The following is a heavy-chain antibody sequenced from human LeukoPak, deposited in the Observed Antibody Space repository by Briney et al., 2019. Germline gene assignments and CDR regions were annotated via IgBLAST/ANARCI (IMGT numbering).Heavy chain of an antibody. CDR3: ARGRAVTTGYGMDV. CDR2: IYHSGST. CDR1: GGSISSSNW. D-gene: IGHD4-11*01. V-gene: IGHV4-4*02. Sequence: SETLSLTCAVSGGSISSSNWWNWVRQPPGKGLEWIGEIYHSGSTNYNPSVKSRVTISVDKSTNQFSLWLSSVTAADTAVYYCARGRAVTTGYGMDVWGQGTTVTVSS. J-gene: IGHJ6*02.